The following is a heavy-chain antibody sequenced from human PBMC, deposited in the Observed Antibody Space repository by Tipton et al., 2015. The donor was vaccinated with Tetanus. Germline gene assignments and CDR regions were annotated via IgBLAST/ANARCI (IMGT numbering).Heavy chain of an antibody. CDR1: GFTFDDYA. V-gene: IGHV3-9*01. CDR3: AKDIGDIVVVPTAPAFDI. Sequence: SLRLSCAASGFTFDDYAMHWVRQAPGKGPEWVSGISWNVGSIGYADSVKGRFTISRDSAKNSLYLQMNSLRAEDTAFYYCAKDIGDIVVVPTAPAFDIWGQGTMVTVSS. D-gene: IGHD2-2*01. J-gene: IGHJ3*02. CDR2: ISWNVGSI.